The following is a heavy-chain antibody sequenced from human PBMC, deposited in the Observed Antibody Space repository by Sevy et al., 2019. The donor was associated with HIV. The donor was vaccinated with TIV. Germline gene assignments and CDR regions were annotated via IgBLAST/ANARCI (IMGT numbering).Heavy chain of an antibody. CDR2: INRDGSST. D-gene: IGHD2-15*01. CDR1: GFTFSDSW. V-gene: IGHV3-74*01. CDR3: ARGRDCGGGSCDGNHYYGMDV. J-gene: IGHJ6*02. Sequence: GGSLRLSCEASGFTFSDSWMHWVRQAPGKGLVWVSRINRDGSSTDYEDSGKGRVNISRGNAKRNLYLQMNSLRAEDTAVYYWARGRDCGGGSCDGNHYYGMDVWGRGTTVTVSS.